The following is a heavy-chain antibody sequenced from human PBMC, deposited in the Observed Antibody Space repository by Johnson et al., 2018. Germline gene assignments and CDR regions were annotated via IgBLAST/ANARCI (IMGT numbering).Heavy chain of an antibody. J-gene: IGHJ6*02. CDR1: GGTFSSYA. V-gene: IGHV1-69*01. CDR3: ARGCTSCHIPIRFYYGMDV. CDR2: IIPIFGTA. Sequence: QVQLVESGAEVKKPGSSVKVSCKASGGTFSSYAISWVRQAPGQGLEWMGGIIPIFGTANYAQKFQGRVTITADESTSTAYMELSSLRSEDTAVYYCARGCTSCHIPIRFYYGMDVWGQGTTVTVSS. D-gene: IGHD2-2*01.